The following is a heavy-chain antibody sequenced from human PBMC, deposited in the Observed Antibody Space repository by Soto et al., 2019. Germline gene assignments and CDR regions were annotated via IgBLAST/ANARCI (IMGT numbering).Heavy chain of an antibody. CDR1: GGSFGGYY. V-gene: IGHV4-34*01. Sequence: QVQIQQWGAGLLKPSETLSLTCAVYGGSFGGYYWNWIRLPPGKGLEWIGQINQSGSTNYSPSLNSRVTVSVDTSNNQCSLKLHSVTAADTAVYYCARGRYSDSSGFYYAFDIWGQGTMVTVSS. J-gene: IGHJ3*02. CDR3: ARGRYSDSSGFYYAFDI. CDR2: INQSGST. D-gene: IGHD3-22*01.